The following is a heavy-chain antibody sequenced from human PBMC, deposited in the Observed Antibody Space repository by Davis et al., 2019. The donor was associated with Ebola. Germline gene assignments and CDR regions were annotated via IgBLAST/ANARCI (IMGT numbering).Heavy chain of an antibody. J-gene: IGHJ4*02. Sequence: PSETLSLTCTVSGGSVSSGSYYWSWIRQPPGKGLEWIGYIYYSGSTNYNPSLKSRVTISVDTSKNQFSLKLSSVTAADTAVYYCARGRRGDYWGQGTLVTVSS. CDR2: IYYSGST. CDR3: ARGRRGDY. V-gene: IGHV4-61*01. CDR1: GGSVSSGSYY. D-gene: IGHD1-14*01.